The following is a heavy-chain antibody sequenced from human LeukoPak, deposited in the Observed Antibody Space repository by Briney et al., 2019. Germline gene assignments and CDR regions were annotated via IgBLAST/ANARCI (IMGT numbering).Heavy chain of an antibody. D-gene: IGHD1-14*01. V-gene: IGHV3-7*01. Sequence: GGSLRLPCTVSGFRLSEYWMSWARQAPGKGLEWVGNIDEHGTEKFYVVSVTGRFSISRDNTKNTVFLQMNSLRLDDTAIYFCARNPDAGTADYWGEGTLVTVSS. CDR2: IDEHGTEK. CDR1: GFRLSEYW. J-gene: IGHJ4*02. CDR3: ARNPDAGTADY.